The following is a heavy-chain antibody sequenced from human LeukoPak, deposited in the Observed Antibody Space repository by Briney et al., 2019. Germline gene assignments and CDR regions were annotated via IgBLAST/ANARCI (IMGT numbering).Heavy chain of an antibody. Sequence: PGGSLRLSCAASGFTFSSYAMSWVRQAPGKGLEWVSAISGSGGSTYYADSVKGRFTISRDNSKNPLYLQMNSLRAEDTAVYYCAKVGRYFDWLLYRNDYWGQGTLVTVSS. D-gene: IGHD3-9*01. CDR2: ISGSGGST. CDR1: GFTFSSYA. CDR3: AKVGRYFDWLLYRNDY. V-gene: IGHV3-23*01. J-gene: IGHJ4*02.